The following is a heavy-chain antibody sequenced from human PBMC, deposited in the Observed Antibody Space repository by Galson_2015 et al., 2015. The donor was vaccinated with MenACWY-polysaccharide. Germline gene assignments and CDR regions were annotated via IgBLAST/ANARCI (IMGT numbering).Heavy chain of an antibody. CDR2: ISYDGSNK. CDR3: ARDQGAVVTPWDIDY. Sequence: SLRLSCAASGFTFSSYAMHWVRQAPGKGLEWVAVISYDGSNKYYADSVKGRFTISRDNSKNTLYLQMNSLRAEDTAVCYCARDQGAVVTPWDIDYWGQGTLVTVSS. D-gene: IGHD4-23*01. V-gene: IGHV3-30-3*01. CDR1: GFTFSSYA. J-gene: IGHJ4*02.